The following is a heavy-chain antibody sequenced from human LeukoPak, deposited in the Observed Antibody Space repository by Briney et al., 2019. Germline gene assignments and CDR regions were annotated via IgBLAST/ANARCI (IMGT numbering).Heavy chain of an antibody. D-gene: IGHD2-8*01. J-gene: IGHJ6*03. CDR3: AKDRCSNGIGCYYYYMDV. Sequence: GGSLRLSCAASGFTFSSYSMNWVRQAPGKGLEWVAYIQYDGSNEQYADSVKGRFSISRDSSKNILYLQMNSLRAEDTAVYYCAKDRCSNGIGCYYYYMDVWGKGTTVTISS. CDR1: GFTFSSYS. CDR2: IQYDGSNE. V-gene: IGHV3-30*02.